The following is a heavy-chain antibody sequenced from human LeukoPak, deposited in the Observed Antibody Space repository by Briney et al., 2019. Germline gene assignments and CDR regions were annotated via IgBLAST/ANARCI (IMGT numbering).Heavy chain of an antibody. CDR2: ISSSSSTI. Sequence: PGGSLRLSCAASGFTFSSYAMHWVRQAPGKGLEWVSYISSSSSTIYYADSVKGRFTISRDNAKNSLYLQMNSLRAEDTAVYYCARGNSWGAFDIWGQGTMVTVSS. CDR3: ARGNSWGAFDI. CDR1: GFTFSSYA. D-gene: IGHD3-16*01. J-gene: IGHJ3*02. V-gene: IGHV3-48*01.